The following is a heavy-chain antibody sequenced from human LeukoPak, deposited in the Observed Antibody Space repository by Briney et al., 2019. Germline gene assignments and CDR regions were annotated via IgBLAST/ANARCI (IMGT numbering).Heavy chain of an antibody. CDR3: ARTAVWLSIDY. D-gene: IGHD3-22*01. Sequence: GGSLRPSCAASGFTFSSYSMNWVRRAPGKGLEWVSSMSSTTNYIYYADSVKGRFTISRDNAKNSFFLQMNSLRAEDTAVYYCARTAVWLSIDYWGQGTLVTVSS. CDR2: MSSTTNYI. V-gene: IGHV3-21*01. CDR1: GFTFSSYS. J-gene: IGHJ4*02.